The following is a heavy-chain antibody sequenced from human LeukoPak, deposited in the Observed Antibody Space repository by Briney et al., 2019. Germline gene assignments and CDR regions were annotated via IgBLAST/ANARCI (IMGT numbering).Heavy chain of an antibody. V-gene: IGHV1-46*01. D-gene: IGHD6-13*01. CDR3: ARDLGSSSWPYYFDY. CDR2: INPSGGST. J-gene: IGHJ4*02. Sequence: GASVKVSCKASGYTFTGYYMHWVRQAPGQGLEWMGIINPSGGSTSYAQKFQGRVTMTRDTSTSTVYMELSSLRSEDTAVYYCARDLGSSSWPYYFDYWGQGTLVTVSS. CDR1: GYTFTGYY.